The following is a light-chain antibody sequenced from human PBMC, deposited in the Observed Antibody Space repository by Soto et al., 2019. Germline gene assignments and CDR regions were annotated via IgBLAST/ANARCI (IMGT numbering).Light chain of an antibody. CDR3: QSYDSSLSVYV. CDR2: EAS. Sequence: QSALTQPPSVSGSPGQSVTISCTGTSTDFVSYNRVSWYQQPPGTAPKLIIYEASNRPSGVPDRFSGSKSGNTASLTISGLQAADEADYYCQSYDSSLSVYVFGTGTKLTVL. V-gene: IGLV2-18*02. J-gene: IGLJ1*01. CDR1: STDFVSYNR.